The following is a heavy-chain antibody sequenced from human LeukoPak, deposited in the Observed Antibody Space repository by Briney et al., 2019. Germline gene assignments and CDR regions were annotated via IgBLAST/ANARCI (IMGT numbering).Heavy chain of an antibody. D-gene: IGHD4-23*01. CDR1: GFTFSDYY. Sequence: GGSLRLSCAASGFTFSDYYMSWIRQAPGKGLEWVSYISSSGSTIYYADSVKGRFTISRDNAKNSLYLQMNSLRAEDTAVYYCARSPHGGNTDYYYGMDVWGQGTTVTVSS. CDR3: ARSPHGGNTDYYYGMDV. J-gene: IGHJ6*02. CDR2: ISSSGSTI. V-gene: IGHV3-11*01.